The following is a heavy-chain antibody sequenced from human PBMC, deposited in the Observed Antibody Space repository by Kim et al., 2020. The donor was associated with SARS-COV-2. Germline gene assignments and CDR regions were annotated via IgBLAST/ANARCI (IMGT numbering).Heavy chain of an antibody. J-gene: IGHJ3*02. CDR3: ASDRSATVTFSDAFDI. CDR1: GGSISSGDYY. CDR2: IYYSGST. Sequence: SETLSLTCTVSGGSISSGDYYWSWIRQPPGKGLEWIGYIYYSGSTYYNPSLKSRVTISVDTSKNQFSLKLSSVTAADTAVYYCASDRSATVTFSDAFDIWGQGTMVTVSS. D-gene: IGHD4-17*01. V-gene: IGHV4-30-4*01.